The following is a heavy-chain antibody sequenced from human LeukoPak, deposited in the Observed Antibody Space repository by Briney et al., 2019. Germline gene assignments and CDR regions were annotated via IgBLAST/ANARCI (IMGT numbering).Heavy chain of an antibody. J-gene: IGHJ4*02. Sequence: GGSLRLSCAASGFTFSSYAMTWVRQAPGEGLEWVSAISSSGGSTYYADSVKGRFTISRDNSKNTLYLQMNSLRAEDTAVYYCAKVFLEWLVYFDYWGQGTLVTVSS. D-gene: IGHD3-3*01. CDR3: AKVFLEWLVYFDY. CDR2: ISSSGGST. CDR1: GFTFSSYA. V-gene: IGHV3-23*01.